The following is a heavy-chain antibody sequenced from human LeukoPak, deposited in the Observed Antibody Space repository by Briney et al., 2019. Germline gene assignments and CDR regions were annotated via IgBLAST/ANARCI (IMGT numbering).Heavy chain of an antibody. V-gene: IGHV3-21*04. CDR3: ANPTVVTLFSY. CDR2: ISSSSSYI. Sequence: GGSLRLSCAASGFTFSSYSMNWVRQAPGKGLEWVSSISSSSSYIYYADSVKGRFTISRDNAKNSLYLQMNGLRAEDTAVYYCANPTVVTLFSYWGQGTLVTVSS. J-gene: IGHJ4*02. D-gene: IGHD4-23*01. CDR1: GFTFSSYS.